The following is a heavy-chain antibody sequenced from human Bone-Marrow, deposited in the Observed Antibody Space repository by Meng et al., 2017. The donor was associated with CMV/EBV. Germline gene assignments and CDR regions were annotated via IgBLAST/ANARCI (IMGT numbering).Heavy chain of an antibody. Sequence: SGPTLVQPPQTLTLTCTFSGLSLSTRGVGVGWIRQPPGKALEWLALIYWNDDKRYSPSLKSRLTTTKDTYKNQVVLTITNMDPVDTAKYYWAHRHIGGFDIWGQATMVTVSS. CDR3: AHRHIGGFDI. D-gene: IGHD3-16*01. V-gene: IGHV2-5*01. CDR2: IYWNDDK. CDR1: GLSLSTRGVG. J-gene: IGHJ3*02.